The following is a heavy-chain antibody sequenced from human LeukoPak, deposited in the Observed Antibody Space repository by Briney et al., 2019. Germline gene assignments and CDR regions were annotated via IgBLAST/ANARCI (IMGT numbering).Heavy chain of an antibody. J-gene: IGHJ3*01. V-gene: IGHV4-59*08. Sequence: SETLYLTCTVSGGSISSYYWSWIRQPPGKGLEWIGYIYYSGSTNYNPSLKSRVTISVDTSKNQFSLKLTSVTAADTAVYYCAIHGVYNWNDYAFDVWGQGTMVTVSS. CDR2: IYYSGST. D-gene: IGHD1-1*01. CDR3: AIHGVYNWNDYAFDV. CDR1: GGSISSYY.